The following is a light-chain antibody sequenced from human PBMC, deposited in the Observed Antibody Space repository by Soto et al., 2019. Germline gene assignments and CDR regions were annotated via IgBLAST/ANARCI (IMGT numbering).Light chain of an antibody. CDR3: QQRSNWPRT. J-gene: IGKJ1*01. Sequence: EIVLTQSPATLSLSPGEGATLSCRASQSVSSYLAWYQQKPGQAPRLLIYDASNRATGIPARFSGSGSGTDFTLTISGLEPEDFAVYHCQQRSNWPRTFGQGTKVEIK. V-gene: IGKV3-11*01. CDR2: DAS. CDR1: QSVSSY.